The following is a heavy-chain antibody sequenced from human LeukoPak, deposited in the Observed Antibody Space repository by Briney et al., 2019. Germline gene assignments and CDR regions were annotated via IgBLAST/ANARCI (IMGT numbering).Heavy chain of an antibody. D-gene: IGHD6-19*01. J-gene: IGHJ4*02. V-gene: IGHV4-4*07. CDR2: IYASGST. Sequence: PSETLSLTCTVSGGSISSYSWIWIRQPAGKGLEWIGRIYASGSTNYNPSLKSQVTISVDTSKNQFSLKVTSVTAADTAVYYCARAVAGRSDLFDHWGQGALVTVSS. CDR1: GGSISSYS. CDR3: ARAVAGRSDLFDH.